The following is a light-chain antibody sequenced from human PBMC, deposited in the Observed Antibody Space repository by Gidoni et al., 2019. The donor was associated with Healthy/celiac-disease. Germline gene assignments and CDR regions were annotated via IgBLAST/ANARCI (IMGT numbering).Light chain of an antibody. Sequence: SYVLTQPPSVSVAPGKTARITCGGNNIGSKSVHWYQQKPGQAPVLVIYYDSDRPSGIPERFSDSNSGNTATLTISRVEAGDEADYYCQVWDSSSDHPHVVFGGGTKLTVL. CDR1: NIGSKS. CDR3: QVWDSSSDHPHVV. J-gene: IGLJ2*01. CDR2: YDS. V-gene: IGLV3-21*04.